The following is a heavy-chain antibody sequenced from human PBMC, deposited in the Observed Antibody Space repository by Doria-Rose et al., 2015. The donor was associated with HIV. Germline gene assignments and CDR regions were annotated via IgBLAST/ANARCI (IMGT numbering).Heavy chain of an antibody. CDR3: ARIKSSRWYHKYYFDF. CDR2: IFSDDER. J-gene: IGHJ4*02. Sequence: QVQLVQSGPVLVKPTETLTLTCTVSGVSLSSPGMGVSWIRQPPGKALEWLANIFSDDERSYKTSLQSRLTISRGTSKSQVVLTMTGMDPVDTATYYCARIKSSRWYHKYYFDFWGQGTLVIVSA. CDR1: GVSLSSPGMG. D-gene: IGHD6-13*01. V-gene: IGHV2-26*01.